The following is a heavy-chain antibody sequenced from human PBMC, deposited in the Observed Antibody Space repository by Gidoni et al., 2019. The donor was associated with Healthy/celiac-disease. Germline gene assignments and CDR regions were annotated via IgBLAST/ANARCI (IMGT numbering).Heavy chain of an antibody. CDR1: GFTFSSYW. CDR2: IKQDGSEK. Sequence: EVQLVESGGGLVQPGGSLRLSCAASGFTFSSYWMSWVRQAPGKGREWVANIKQDGSEKYYVDSVKGRSTISRDNAKNSLYLQMNSLRAEDTAVYYCARDLPSNYYYYGMDVWGQGTTVTVSS. D-gene: IGHD6-6*01. V-gene: IGHV3-7*03. CDR3: ARDLPSNYYYYGMDV. J-gene: IGHJ6*02.